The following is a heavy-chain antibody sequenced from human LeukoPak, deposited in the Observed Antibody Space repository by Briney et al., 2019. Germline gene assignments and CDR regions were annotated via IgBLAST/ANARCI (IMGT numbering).Heavy chain of an antibody. CDR1: GYTFTSYG. D-gene: IGHD2-2*01. CDR2: ISAYNGNT. Sequence: GASVKVSCKASGYTFTSYGISWVRQAPGQGLEWTGWISAYNGNTNYAQKLQGRVTMTTDTSTSTAYMELRSLRSDDTAVYYCAREIGGWEDIVVVPENGPENWFDPWGQGTLVTVSS. CDR3: AREIGGWEDIVVVPENGPENWFDP. J-gene: IGHJ5*02. V-gene: IGHV1-18*01.